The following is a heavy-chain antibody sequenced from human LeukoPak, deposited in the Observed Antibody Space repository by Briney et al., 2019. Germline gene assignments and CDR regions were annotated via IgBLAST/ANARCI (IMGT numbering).Heavy chain of an antibody. CDR3: ARGPTEYSSGWYSRAFDY. D-gene: IGHD6-19*01. V-gene: IGHV4-59*01. CDR1: GGSISSYY. Sequence: KPSETLSLTCTVSGGSISSYYWSWIRQPPGKGLEWIGYIYYSGSTNYNPSLKSRVTISVDTSKNQFSLKLSSVTAADTAVYYCARGPTEYSSGWYSRAFDYWGQGTLVTVSS. CDR2: IYYSGST. J-gene: IGHJ4*02.